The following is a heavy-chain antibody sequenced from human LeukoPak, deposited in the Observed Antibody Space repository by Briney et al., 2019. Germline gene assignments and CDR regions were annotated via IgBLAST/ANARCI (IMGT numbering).Heavy chain of an antibody. CDR3: ARLGAASTFDY. Sequence: SETLSLTCTVSGSSISGYYWTWLRQPAGKGLEWIGHIYTRANTNYSPSLKSRVTMSVDTSKNQFSLKLSSVTAADTAVYYCARLGAASTFDYWGQGTLVTVSS. CDR1: GSSISGYY. J-gene: IGHJ4*02. V-gene: IGHV4-4*07. CDR2: IYTRANT. D-gene: IGHD2-15*01.